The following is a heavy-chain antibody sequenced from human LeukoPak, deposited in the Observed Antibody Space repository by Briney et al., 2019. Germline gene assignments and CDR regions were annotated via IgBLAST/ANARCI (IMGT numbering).Heavy chain of an antibody. J-gene: IGHJ4*02. V-gene: IGHV3-21*01. CDR1: GFTFSSYS. CDR3: ARWGPMVRGVQFDY. Sequence: GGSLRLSGAASGFTFSSYSMNWVRQAPGKGLEWVSSISSSSSYIYYADSVKGRFTISRDNAKNSLYLQMNSLRAEDTAVYYCARWGPMVRGVQFDYWGQGTLVTVSS. D-gene: IGHD3-10*01. CDR2: ISSSSSYI.